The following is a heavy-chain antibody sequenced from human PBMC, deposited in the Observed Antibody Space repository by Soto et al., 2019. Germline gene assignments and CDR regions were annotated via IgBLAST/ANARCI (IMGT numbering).Heavy chain of an antibody. Sequence: VQLVESGGGVVQPGRSLRLSCAASGFTFSDYAMHCVRQAPGKGLEWVAVVSHDGRNTHYADSVKGRFTIYRDSSKNTVSLEMTSLRAEDTAVYYCARGGRQWLVTSDFNYWGQGALVTVSS. CDR1: GFTFSDYA. CDR3: ARGGRQWLVTSDFNY. V-gene: IGHV3-30*03. D-gene: IGHD6-19*01. J-gene: IGHJ4*02. CDR2: VSHDGRNT.